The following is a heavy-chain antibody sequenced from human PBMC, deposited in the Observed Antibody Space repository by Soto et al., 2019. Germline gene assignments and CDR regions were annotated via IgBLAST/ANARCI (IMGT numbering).Heavy chain of an antibody. CDR2: INHSGST. CDR1: GGSFSGYY. J-gene: IGHJ3*02. CDR3: ARDIVVVPAEAHDAFDI. V-gene: IGHV4-34*01. D-gene: IGHD2-2*01. Sequence: QVQLQQWGAGLLKPSETLSLTCAVYGGSFSGYYWSWIRQPPGKGLEWIGEINHSGSTNYNPSLKSRVTISVDTSKNQFSLKLSSVTAADTAVYYCARDIVVVPAEAHDAFDIWGQGTMVTVSS.